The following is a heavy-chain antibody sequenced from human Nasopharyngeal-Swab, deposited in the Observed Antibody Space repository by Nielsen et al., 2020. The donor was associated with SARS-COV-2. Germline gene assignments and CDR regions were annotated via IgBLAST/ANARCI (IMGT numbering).Heavy chain of an antibody. J-gene: IGHJ5*02. V-gene: IGHV1-3*01. CDR3: TRDPLYGRAASLNWFDP. CDR1: GYTFTNYA. D-gene: IGHD1-26*01. Sequence: ASVKVSCKASGYTFTNYAIHWVRQAPGQRLEWMGWINAGNGNTEYSQKFQSRVTLTRDTSATTAYMELSSLRSEDTAVYYCTRDPLYGRAASLNWFDPWGQGTLVTVSS. CDR2: INAGNGNT.